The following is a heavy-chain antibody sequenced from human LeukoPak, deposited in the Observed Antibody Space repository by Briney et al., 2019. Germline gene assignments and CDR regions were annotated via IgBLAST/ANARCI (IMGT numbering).Heavy chain of an antibody. CDR2: IYPGDSDT. CDR3: ARHDGDCSSTSCYTLMDV. D-gene: IGHD2-2*02. V-gene: IGHV5-51*01. CDR1: GYSFTSYW. Sequence: GESLKISCKGSGYSFTSYWIGWVRQMPGKGLEWMGIIYPGDSDTRYSPSFQGQVTISADKSISTAYLQWSSLKASDTAMYYCARHDGDCSSTSCYTLMDVWGKGTTVTVSS. J-gene: IGHJ6*03.